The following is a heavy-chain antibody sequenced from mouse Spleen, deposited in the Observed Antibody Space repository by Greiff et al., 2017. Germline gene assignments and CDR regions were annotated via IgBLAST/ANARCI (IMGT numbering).Heavy chain of an antibody. CDR1: GYNFTSYW. J-gene: IGHJ3*01. CDR2: IYPGSGST. V-gene: IGHV1-55*01. CDR3: ASQGFAY. Sequence: VQLQQPGAELVKPGTSVKLSCKASGYNFTSYWINWVKLRPGQGLEWIGDIYPGSGSTNYNEKFKSKATLTVDTSSSTAYMQLSSLASEDSALYYCASQGFAYWGQGTLVTVSA.